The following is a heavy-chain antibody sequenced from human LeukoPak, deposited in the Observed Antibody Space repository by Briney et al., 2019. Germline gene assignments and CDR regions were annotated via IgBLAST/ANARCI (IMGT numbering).Heavy chain of an antibody. Sequence: SETLSLTCAVYGGSFSGYYWSRIRQPPGKGLKGIGEINHSGSNNYNPSLKSRVTISVDTSKTQFSLKLSSVTAADTAVYYCARAARYYDSGRQIDYWGQGTLVTVSS. J-gene: IGHJ4*02. CDR3: ARAARYYDSGRQIDY. V-gene: IGHV4-34*01. D-gene: IGHD3-10*01. CDR2: INHSGSN. CDR1: GGSFSGYY.